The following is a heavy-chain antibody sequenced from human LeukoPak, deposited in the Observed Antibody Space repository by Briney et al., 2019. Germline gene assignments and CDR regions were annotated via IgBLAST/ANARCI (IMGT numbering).Heavy chain of an antibody. Sequence: PGGSLRLSCAASGFTFSSYGMHWVRQAPGKGLVWVAVIWYDGSNKYYADSVKGRFTISRDNSKNTLYLQMNSLRAEDTAVYYCARDRVAVAALDYWGQGTLVTVSS. CDR1: GFTFSSYG. J-gene: IGHJ4*02. CDR3: ARDRVAVAALDY. D-gene: IGHD6-19*01. V-gene: IGHV3-33*01. CDR2: IWYDGSNK.